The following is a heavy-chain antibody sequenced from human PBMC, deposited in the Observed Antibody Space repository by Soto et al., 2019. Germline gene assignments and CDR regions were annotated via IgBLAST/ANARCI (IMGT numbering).Heavy chain of an antibody. V-gene: IGHV4-39*01. J-gene: IGHJ5*02. CDR3: SRRAPEGFDP. CDR1: GGSLSSSPYF. CDR2: VNNFGDT. Sequence: QLQLQESGPGLVKASETLSLTCTVSGGSLSSSPYFWGWIRRPPGKGLEFIGSVNNFGDTYYNPSLESRVTLSVDTSKNQFSLRVTSVTATDTGLYYCSRRAPEGFDPWGQGTLVTVSS.